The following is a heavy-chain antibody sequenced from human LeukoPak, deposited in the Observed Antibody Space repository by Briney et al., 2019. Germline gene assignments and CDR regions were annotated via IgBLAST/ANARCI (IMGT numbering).Heavy chain of an antibody. CDR2: ISGSGGST. V-gene: IGHV3-23*01. CDR3: AQPRDCSGXSXYSXAIYYYYGMDV. D-gene: IGHD2-15*01. J-gene: IGHJ6*02. CDR1: GFTFSSYA. Sequence: QPGGSLRLSCAASGFTFSSYAMSWVRQAPGKGLEWVSAISGSGGSTYYADSVKGRFTISRDNSKNTLYLQMNSLRAEDTAVYYCAQPRDCSGXSXYSXAIYYYYGMDVWGQGTTVTVSS.